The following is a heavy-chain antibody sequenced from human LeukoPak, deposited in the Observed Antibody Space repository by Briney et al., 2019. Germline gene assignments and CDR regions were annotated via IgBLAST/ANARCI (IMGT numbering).Heavy chain of an antibody. CDR2: INPNGGAT. Sequence: ASVKVSCKASGYTFTAYYIHWARQAPGQGLEWMGWINPNGGATNYAQSFQGRVTLTWDTSIGTASMELMRLRSDDTAVYYCARDRYDSVNYYGLDVWGQGTTVTVAS. D-gene: IGHD3-22*01. V-gene: IGHV1-2*02. CDR1: GYTFTAYY. J-gene: IGHJ6*02. CDR3: ARDRYDSVNYYGLDV.